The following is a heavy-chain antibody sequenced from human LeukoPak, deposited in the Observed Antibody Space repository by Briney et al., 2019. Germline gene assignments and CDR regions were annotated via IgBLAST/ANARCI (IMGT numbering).Heavy chain of an antibody. CDR3: ARDGGYDQGLDY. V-gene: IGHV1-69*13. Sequence: SVKVSCKASGGTFSSYAISWVRQAPGQGLEWMGGIIPIFGTANYAQKFQGRVTTTADESTSTAYMELSSLRSEDTAVYYCARDGGYDQGLDYWGQGTLVTVSS. CDR2: IIPIFGTA. CDR1: GGTFSSYA. J-gene: IGHJ4*02. D-gene: IGHD3-16*01.